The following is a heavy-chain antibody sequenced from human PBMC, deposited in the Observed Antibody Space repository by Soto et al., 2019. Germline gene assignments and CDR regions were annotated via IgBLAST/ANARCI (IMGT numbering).Heavy chain of an antibody. CDR2: IIPIFGTA. CDR1: GGTFSSYA. V-gene: IGHV1-69*06. J-gene: IGHJ6*02. D-gene: IGHD3-9*01. Sequence: QVQLVQSGAEVKKPGSSVKVSCKASGGTFSSYAISWVRQAPGQGLEWMGGIIPIFGTANYAQKFQGRVRITADKATSRAYMELSSVGCEETAVYCCAGAQELVRCFDWSTTGGMDVWGQGTTVTVSS. CDR3: AGAQELVRCFDWSTTGGMDV.